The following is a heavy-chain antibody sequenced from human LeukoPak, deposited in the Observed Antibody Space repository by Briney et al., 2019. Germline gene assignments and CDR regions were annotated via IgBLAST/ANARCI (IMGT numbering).Heavy chain of an antibody. CDR2: IYQSGGT. CDR1: GASIRGSNFY. D-gene: IGHD3-10*01. Sequence: SETLSLTCTVSGASIRGSNFYWGWIRQPPGKGLEWIGIIYQSGGTHYNPSLKSRGTISVDSSKNQLSLNLTLVTAADTAKHYCARWLWFGELSNAMDVWGQGITATVSS. V-gene: IGHV4-39*01. CDR3: ARWLWFGELSNAMDV. J-gene: IGHJ6*02.